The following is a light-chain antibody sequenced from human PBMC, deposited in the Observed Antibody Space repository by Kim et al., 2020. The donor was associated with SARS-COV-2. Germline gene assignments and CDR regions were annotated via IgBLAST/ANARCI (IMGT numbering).Light chain of an antibody. CDR2: AAY. Sequence: ASVGDRVTITCRASQGISNSLAWYLQKPGKAPKLLVYAAYKLQSGVPSRFSGSGSGTDYTLTINSLQPEDFATYYCQQYHSTPWTFGQGTKVDIK. J-gene: IGKJ1*01. V-gene: IGKV1-NL1*01. CDR1: QGISNS. CDR3: QQYHSTPWT.